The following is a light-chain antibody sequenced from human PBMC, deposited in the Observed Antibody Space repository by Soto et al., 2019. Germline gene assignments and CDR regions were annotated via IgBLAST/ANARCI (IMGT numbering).Light chain of an antibody. CDR3: QQYNSWPLT. Sequence: EIVMTQSPATLSVSPGEGATLSCRASQSVSNYLAWYQQKPVQAPRLLIYGASIRATGIPARFSGSGSGTDFTLTISSLQSEDFVVYYCQQYNSWPLTFGQGTKVDIK. CDR1: QSVSNY. CDR2: GAS. J-gene: IGKJ1*01. V-gene: IGKV3-15*01.